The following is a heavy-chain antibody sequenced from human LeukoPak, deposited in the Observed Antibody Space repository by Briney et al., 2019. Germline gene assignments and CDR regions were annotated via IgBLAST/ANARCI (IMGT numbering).Heavy chain of an antibody. D-gene: IGHD3-16*02. CDR1: GGSISSSSYY. CDR3: VQGDYVWGSYRYPPAQNQFDY. Sequence: SETLSPTCTVSGGSISSSSYYWGWIRQPPGKGLEWIGSIYYSGSTYYNPSLKSRVTISVDTSKNQFSLKLSSVTAADTAVYYCVQGDYVWGSYRYPPAQNQFDYWGQGTLVTVSS. J-gene: IGHJ4*02. V-gene: IGHV4-39*01. CDR2: IYYSGST.